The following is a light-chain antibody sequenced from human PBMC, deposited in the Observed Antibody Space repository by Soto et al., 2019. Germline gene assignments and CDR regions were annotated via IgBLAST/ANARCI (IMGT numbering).Light chain of an antibody. Sequence: QSVLTQPASVSGSPGQSITISCSGTTGDVGGYNYVSWYQQHPGKAPRLLIYEVFKRPSGVSDRFSGSKSGNSASLTIARLQAEDEADYYCFSYTTRSTRVFGTGTRSPS. CDR1: TGDVGGYNY. J-gene: IGLJ1*01. V-gene: IGLV2-14*03. CDR2: EVF. CDR3: FSYTTRSTRV.